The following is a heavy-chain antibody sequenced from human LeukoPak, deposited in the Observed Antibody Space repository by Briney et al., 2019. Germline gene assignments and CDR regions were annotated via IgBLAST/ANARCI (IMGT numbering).Heavy chain of an antibody. CDR1: GDSVSSSSVA. CDR2: TYYRSRWYN. D-gene: IGHD5-24*01. J-gene: IGHJ4*02. CDR3: ARGLDGYNDY. Sequence: SQTLSLTCAISGDSVSSSSVAWNWIRQSPSRGLEWLGRTYYRSRWYNEYAVSVKSRITINPDTSKNQFSLHLNSVIPEDTAVYYCARGLDGYNDYWGLGTLVTVSS. V-gene: IGHV6-1*01.